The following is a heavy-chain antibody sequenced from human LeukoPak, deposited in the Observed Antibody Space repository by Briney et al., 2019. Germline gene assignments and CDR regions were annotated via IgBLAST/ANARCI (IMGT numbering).Heavy chain of an antibody. CDR1: GGSISSYY. CDR3: AKSYGSGSYRWFDP. Sequence: PSETLSLTCTVSGGSISSYYWSWIRQPPGKGLEWIGYIYYSGSTNYNPSLKSRVTISVDTSKNQFSLKLSSVTAADTAVYYCAKSYGSGSYRWFDPWGQGTLVTVSS. J-gene: IGHJ5*02. V-gene: IGHV4-59*01. CDR2: IYYSGST. D-gene: IGHD3-10*01.